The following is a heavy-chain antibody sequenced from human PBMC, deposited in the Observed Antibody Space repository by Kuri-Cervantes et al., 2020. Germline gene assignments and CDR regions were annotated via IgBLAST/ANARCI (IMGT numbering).Heavy chain of an antibody. V-gene: IGHV4-59*01. Sequence: GSLRLSCTVSGGSIDRYYWTWIRQSPGRGLEWIAYISHTGHASYNPSLNGRVTISVDASKNQFSLKLTSVTAADTAVYYCARDLKWFGELKRYYYYMDVWGKGTTVTVSS. CDR2: ISHTGHA. CDR3: ARDLKWFGELKRYYYYMDV. J-gene: IGHJ6*03. D-gene: IGHD3-10*01. CDR1: GGSIDRYY.